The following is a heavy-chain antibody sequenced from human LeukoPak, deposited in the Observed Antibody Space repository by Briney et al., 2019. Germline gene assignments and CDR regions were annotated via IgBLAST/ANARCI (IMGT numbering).Heavy chain of an antibody. CDR2: ISAYNGNT. V-gene: IGHV1-18*01. CDR3: AREKGIVVEVATHYYYGMDV. J-gene: IGHJ6*02. CDR1: GYTFTSYG. D-gene: IGHD2-15*01. Sequence: ASVKVSCKASGYTFTSYGISWVRQAPGQGLEWMGWISAYNGNTNYAQKLQGRVTMTTDTSTSTAYMELRSLRSDDTAVYYCAREKGIVVEVATHYYYGMDVWGQGTTVTVSS.